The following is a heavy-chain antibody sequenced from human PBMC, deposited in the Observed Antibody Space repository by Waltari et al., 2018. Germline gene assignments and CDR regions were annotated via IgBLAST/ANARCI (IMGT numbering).Heavy chain of an antibody. CDR3: AVCYGSGSYQDNWFDP. CDR2: IYHSGST. V-gene: IGHV4-38-2*01. D-gene: IGHD3-10*01. CDR1: GYSISSGYY. Sequence: QVQLQESGPGLVKPSETLSLTCAVSGYSISSGYYWGWIRQPPGKGLEWIGSIYHSGSTYYNPSLKSRVTISVDTSKNQFSLKLSSVTAADTAVYYCAVCYGSGSYQDNWFDPWGQGTLVTVSS. J-gene: IGHJ5*02.